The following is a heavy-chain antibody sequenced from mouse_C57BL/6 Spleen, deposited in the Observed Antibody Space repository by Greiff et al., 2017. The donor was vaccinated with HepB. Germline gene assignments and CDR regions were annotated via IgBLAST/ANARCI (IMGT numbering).Heavy chain of an antibody. CDR3: ARKFNYYGSTRGHFDY. V-gene: IGHV1-64*01. CDR2: IHPNSGRT. J-gene: IGHJ2*01. CDR1: GYTFTSYW. D-gene: IGHD1-1*01. Sequence: VQLQQPGAELVKPGASVKLSCKASGYTFTSYWMHWVKQRPGQGLEWIGMIHPNSGRTNYNEKFKSKATLTVDKSSSTAYMQLSSLTSEDSAVYYCARKFNYYGSTRGHFDYWGQGTTLTVSS.